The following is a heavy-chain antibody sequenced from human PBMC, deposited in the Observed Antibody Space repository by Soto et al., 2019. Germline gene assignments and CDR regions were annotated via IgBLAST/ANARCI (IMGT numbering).Heavy chain of an antibody. CDR1: GFTFTNYA. D-gene: IGHD1-20*01. CDR2: ISGSGHST. V-gene: IGHV3-23*01. CDR3: AKHNPEDTFDI. Sequence: GGSLRLSCAASGFTFTNYAMSWVRQAPGKGLEWVSGISGSGHSTYYADSVKGRFTISRDTSKSTLYLQMNSLRVEDTAVYYCAKHNPEDTFDIWGQGTMVTVSS. J-gene: IGHJ3*02.